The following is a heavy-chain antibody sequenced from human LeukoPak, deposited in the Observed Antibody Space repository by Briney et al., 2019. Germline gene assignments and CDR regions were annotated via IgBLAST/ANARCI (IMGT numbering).Heavy chain of an antibody. CDR2: ITSSSSYI. CDR3: ARDNYYYYMDV. Sequence: PGGSLRLSCAASGFTFSSYSMSWVRQAPGKGLEWVSSITSSSSYIYYADSVKGRFTISRDNAKKSVYLQMNSLRAEDTAVYYCARDNYYYYMDVWGKGTTVTISS. V-gene: IGHV3-21*01. CDR1: GFTFSSYS. J-gene: IGHJ6*03.